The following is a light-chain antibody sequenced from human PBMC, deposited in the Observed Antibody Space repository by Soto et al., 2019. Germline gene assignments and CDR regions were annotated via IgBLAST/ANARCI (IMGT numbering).Light chain of an antibody. Sequence: EIVLTQSPATLSLSPGERATLSCRASQSVGSFLAWYQQKPGQAPRLLIYDASNRATGIPARFSGSGSGTDFTLPITSLEPEDFVLYYCQQRSDWPLTFGGGTKVEIK. J-gene: IGKJ4*01. CDR3: QQRSDWPLT. V-gene: IGKV3-11*01. CDR2: DAS. CDR1: QSVGSF.